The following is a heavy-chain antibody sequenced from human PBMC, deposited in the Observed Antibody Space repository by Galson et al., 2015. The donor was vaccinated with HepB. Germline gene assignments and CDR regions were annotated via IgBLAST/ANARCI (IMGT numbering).Heavy chain of an antibody. J-gene: IGHJ3*02. CDR1: GGSFSGYY. D-gene: IGHD3-10*01. V-gene: IGHV4-34*01. Sequence: ETLSLTCAVYGGSFSGYYWSWIRQPPGKGLEWIGEINHRGSTNYNPSLKSRVTISVDTSKNQFSLKLSSVTAADTAVYYCARIRTITMVRGPPWGAFDIWGQGTMVTVSS. CDR3: ARIRTITMVRGPPWGAFDI. CDR2: INHRGST.